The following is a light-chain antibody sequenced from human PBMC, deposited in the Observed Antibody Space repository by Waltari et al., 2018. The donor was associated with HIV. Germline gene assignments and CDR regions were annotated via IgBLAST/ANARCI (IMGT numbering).Light chain of an antibody. CDR2: AAS. CDR1: QSIYTY. CDR3: QQSYSTPLT. J-gene: IGKJ4*01. Sequence: DIQMTQSPSSLSTSVGNTVTITFRASQSIYTYLTLYQQKPGKAPKLLIYAASSLLSGVPSRFSGSGSGTDFALTISSLQPEDFATYYCQQSYSTPLTFGGGTKVEIK. V-gene: IGKV1-39*01.